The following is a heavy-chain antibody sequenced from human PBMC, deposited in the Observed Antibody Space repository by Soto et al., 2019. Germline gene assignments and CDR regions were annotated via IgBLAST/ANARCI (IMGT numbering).Heavy chain of an antibody. Sequence: QITLKESGPTLVKPTQTLTLTCTFSGFSLSTSGVGVGWIRQPPGKALEWLALIYWDDDKRYSPSLKSRLTIPKETSKNQVVLTITNMDPVDTATYYCAHSNARRSSYEVGDYWGQGTLVTVSS. CDR1: GFSLSTSGVG. D-gene: IGHD6-13*01. J-gene: IGHJ4*02. CDR3: AHSNARRSSYEVGDY. CDR2: IYWDDDK. V-gene: IGHV2-5*02.